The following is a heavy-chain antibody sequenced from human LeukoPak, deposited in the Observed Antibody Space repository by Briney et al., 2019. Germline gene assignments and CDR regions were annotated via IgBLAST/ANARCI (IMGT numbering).Heavy chain of an antibody. V-gene: IGHV1-2*02. D-gene: IGHD3-10*01. CDR2: INPKSGDT. CDR3: ALWFGELSALINYYYYGMDV. CDR1: GYTFTDYY. J-gene: IGHJ6*02. Sequence: GASVKVSCKASGYTFTDYYMHWVRQAPGQGLEWMGWINPKSGDTNYAQEFQGRVTMTRDTSISTAYMELSRLRSDDTAVYYCALWFGELSALINYYYYGMDVWGQGTTVTVSS.